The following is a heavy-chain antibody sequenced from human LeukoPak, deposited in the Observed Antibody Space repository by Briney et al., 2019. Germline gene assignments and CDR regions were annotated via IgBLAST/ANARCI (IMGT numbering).Heavy chain of an antibody. CDR1: GFTFSSYW. D-gene: IGHD5-12*01. J-gene: IGHJ2*01. Sequence: GGSLRLSCAASGFTFSSYWMNWARQAPGKGLEWVASINHNGNVNYYVDSVKGRFTISRDNAKNSLYLQMSNLRAEDTAVYYCARDLGGYDRYWYFDLWGRGTLVTVSS. V-gene: IGHV3-7*03. CDR2: INHNGNVN. CDR3: ARDLGGYDRYWYFDL.